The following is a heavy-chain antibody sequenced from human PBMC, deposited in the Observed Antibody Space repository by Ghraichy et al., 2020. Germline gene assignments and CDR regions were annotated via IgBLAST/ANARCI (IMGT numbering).Heavy chain of an antibody. CDR2: IKQDGSEK. D-gene: IGHD6-13*01. CDR3: ARMGSSIAAAADYYYYGMDV. J-gene: IGHJ6*02. CDR1: GFTFSSYW. Sequence: GGSLRLSCAASGFTFSSYWMSWVRQAPGKGLEWVANIKQDGSEKYYVDSVKGRFTISRDNAKNSLYLQMNSLRAEDTAVYYCARMGSSIAAAADYYYYGMDVWGQGTTVTVSS. V-gene: IGHV3-7*01.